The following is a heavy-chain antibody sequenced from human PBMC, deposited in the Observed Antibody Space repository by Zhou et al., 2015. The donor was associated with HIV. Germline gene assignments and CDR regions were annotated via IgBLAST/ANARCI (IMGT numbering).Heavy chain of an antibody. Sequence: QVQLVQSGSEFKRPGASVKISCKASGYTFTTSPLTWVRQAPGRGLEWLGWINTNTGDPIYAQAFSGRLVFSLQSSVSTAFLQIRTLNTDDTAVYYCARVRRIGDSPFDSWGQGTLVTVS. J-gene: IGHJ4*02. CDR3: ARVRRIGDSPFDS. CDR1: GYTFTTSP. D-gene: IGHD4-17*01. CDR2: INTNTGDP. V-gene: IGHV7-4-1*02.